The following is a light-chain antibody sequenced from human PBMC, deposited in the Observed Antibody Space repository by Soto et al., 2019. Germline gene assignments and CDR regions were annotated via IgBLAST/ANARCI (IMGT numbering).Light chain of an antibody. J-gene: IGKJ1*01. CDR2: GAS. Sequence: EIVVTQSPGTLSLSPGERATLSCRDCQSVSSRCLAWYQQKPGQAPRLLISGASTRATGFPDRFSGSGSGTDFTLTISRLDPEAFAVYYCQQYGISRWTFGQGTKVEIK. V-gene: IGKV3-20*01. CDR3: QQYGISRWT. CDR1: QSVSSRC.